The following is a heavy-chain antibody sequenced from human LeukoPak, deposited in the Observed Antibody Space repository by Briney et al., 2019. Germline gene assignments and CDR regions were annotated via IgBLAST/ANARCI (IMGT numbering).Heavy chain of an antibody. D-gene: IGHD3-9*01. CDR1: GFTFGDYA. CDR2: IRSKAYGGTT. CDR3: TRAMRADWLPTFDP. J-gene: IGHJ5*02. Sequence: GGSLRLSCTASGFTFGDYAMSWFRQAPGKGLEWVGFIRSKAYGGTTEYAASVKGRFTISRDDSKSIAYLQMNSLKTEDTAVYYCTRAMRADWLPTFDPWGQGTLVTVSS. V-gene: IGHV3-49*03.